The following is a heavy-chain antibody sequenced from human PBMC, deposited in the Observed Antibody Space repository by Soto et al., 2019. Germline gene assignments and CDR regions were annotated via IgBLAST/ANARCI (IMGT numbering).Heavy chain of an antibody. Sequence: GGSLRLSCAASGFTFSSYGMHWVRQAPGKGLEWVAVISYDGSNKYYADSVKGRFTISRDNSKNTLYLQMNSLRAEDTAVYYCSKDRGSRFGYYYGMDVWGHGTTVTVSS. J-gene: IGHJ6*02. D-gene: IGHD3-10*01. CDR2: ISYDGSNK. CDR1: GFTFSSYG. CDR3: SKDRGSRFGYYYGMDV. V-gene: IGHV3-30*18.